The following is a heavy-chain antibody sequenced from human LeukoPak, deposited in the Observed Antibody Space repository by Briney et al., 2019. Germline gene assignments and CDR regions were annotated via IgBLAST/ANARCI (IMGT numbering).Heavy chain of an antibody. CDR2: INHSGST. CDR1: GGSFSGYY. D-gene: IGHD4-23*01. J-gene: IGHJ4*02. Sequence: PSETLSLTCAVYGGSFSGYYWSWIRQPPGKGLEWIGEINHSGSTNYNPSLKSRVTISVDKSKNQFSLKLSSVTAADTAVYYCAKNGGNSDFDYWGQGILVTVSS. CDR3: AKNGGNSDFDY. V-gene: IGHV4-34*01.